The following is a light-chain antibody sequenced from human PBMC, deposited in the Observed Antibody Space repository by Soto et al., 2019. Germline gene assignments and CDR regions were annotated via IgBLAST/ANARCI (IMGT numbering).Light chain of an antibody. CDR2: EVT. V-gene: IGLV2-14*01. CDR3: SSYSSSSTLRV. CDR1: SSDIGAYNY. J-gene: IGLJ3*02. Sequence: QSALTQPASVSGSPGQSITISCTGTSSDIGAYNYVSWYQQHPGKAPKLMIFEVTNRPSGVSHRFSGSKSGNTASLTISGLQSEDEADYYCSSYSSSSTLRVFGGGTKVTVL.